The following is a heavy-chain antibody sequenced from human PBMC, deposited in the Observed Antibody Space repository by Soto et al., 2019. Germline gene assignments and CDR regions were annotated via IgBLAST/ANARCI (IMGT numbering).Heavy chain of an antibody. CDR2: SNSDGSST. D-gene: IGHD2-15*01. CDR1: GFTFSSYW. J-gene: IGHJ6*02. Sequence: PGGSLRLSCAASGFTFSSYWMHWVRQAPGKGLVWVSRSNSDGSSTSYADSVKGRFTISRDNAKNTLYLQMNSLRAEATAVYYCSRDVVYGMDVWGQGTTVTVSS. V-gene: IGHV3-74*01. CDR3: SRDVVYGMDV.